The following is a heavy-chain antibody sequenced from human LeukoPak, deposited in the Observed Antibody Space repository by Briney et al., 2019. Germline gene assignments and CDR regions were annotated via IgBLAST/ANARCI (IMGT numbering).Heavy chain of an antibody. CDR3: SKQKPAYDILTGSNYYYGMDV. CDR1: GFTVSSNY. Sequence: GGSLRLSCAASGFTVSSNYMSWVRQAPGKVLQWVSVIYSGGSTYYADSVKGRFTISRDNSKNTLYLQMNSLRAEDTAVYFFSKQKPAYDILTGSNYYYGMDVWGKGTTVTVSS. V-gene: IGHV3-53*01. D-gene: IGHD3-9*01. J-gene: IGHJ6*04. CDR2: IYSGGST.